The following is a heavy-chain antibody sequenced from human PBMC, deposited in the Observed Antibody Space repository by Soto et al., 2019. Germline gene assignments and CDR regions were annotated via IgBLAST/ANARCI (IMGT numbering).Heavy chain of an antibody. CDR1: GFTFSSYW. V-gene: IGHV3-7*03. J-gene: IGHJ4*02. CDR3: ARALSSGDYFDY. Sequence: PXVSLLLSCAASGFTFSSYWMSWVRQAPGKGLEWVANIKQDGSEKYYVDSVKGRFTISRDNAKNSLYLQMNSLRAEDTAVYYCARALSSGDYFDYWGQGTLVTVSS. CDR2: IKQDGSEK. D-gene: IGHD4-17*01.